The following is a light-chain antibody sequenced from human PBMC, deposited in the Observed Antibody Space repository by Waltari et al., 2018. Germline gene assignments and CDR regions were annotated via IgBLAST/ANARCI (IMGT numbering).Light chain of an antibody. V-gene: IGLV3-10*01. Sequence: SYELTQPPSVSVSPGQTATITCSGDALPRKYAHRYQQKSGQAPLLVISKDTKRPSGIPDRFSGSSSGTMATLTITGAQVEDDADYYCYSTDISGDLGVFGGGTKLTVL. J-gene: IGLJ3*02. CDR3: YSTDISGDLGV. CDR1: ALPRKY. CDR2: KDT.